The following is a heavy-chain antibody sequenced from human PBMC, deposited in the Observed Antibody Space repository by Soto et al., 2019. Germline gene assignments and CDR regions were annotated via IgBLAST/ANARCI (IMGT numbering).Heavy chain of an antibody. CDR1: GFTFSSYS. CDR2: MSFDGNSK. J-gene: IGHJ4*02. CDR3: ARGRSVIDHDDFEY. D-gene: IGHD2-21*01. Sequence: QVQLVASGGGVVQPGRSLRLSCAASGFTFSSYSMHWVRQATGKGLEWVAAMSFDGNSKYFADSVKGRFTISRDNSKDTLSLQMNSMGADDSAVYYCARGRSVIDHDDFEYWGQGTLVTVSS. V-gene: IGHV3-30-3*01.